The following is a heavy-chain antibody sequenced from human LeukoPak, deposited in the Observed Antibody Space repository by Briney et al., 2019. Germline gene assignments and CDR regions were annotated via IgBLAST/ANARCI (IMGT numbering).Heavy chain of an antibody. D-gene: IGHD6-19*01. CDR2: INPNSGDT. CDR3: ARRYSSGWYDAFDI. Sequence: GASVKVSCKASGYTFTVYYMHWVRQAPGQGLEWMGWINPNSGDTNYAQKFQGRVTMTRDTSISTAYMELSRLRSDDTAVHYCARRYSSGWYDAFDIWGQGTMVTVSS. J-gene: IGHJ3*02. CDR1: GYTFTVYY. V-gene: IGHV1-2*02.